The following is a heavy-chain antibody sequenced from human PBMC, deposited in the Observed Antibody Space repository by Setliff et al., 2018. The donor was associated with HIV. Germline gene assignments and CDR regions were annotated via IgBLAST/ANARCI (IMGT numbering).Heavy chain of an antibody. CDR3: ARRGYSDF. CDR1: GYTFTSYY. Sequence: ASVKVSCKASGYTFTSYYMHWVRQAPGQGLEWMGIINCNDGSSTYAQKFQVRVTMTRDTSTTTVYMELSSLRSEDTAIYYCARRGYSDFWGQGTLVTVSS. D-gene: IGHD6-13*01. CDR2: INCNDGSS. V-gene: IGHV1-46*01. J-gene: IGHJ4*02.